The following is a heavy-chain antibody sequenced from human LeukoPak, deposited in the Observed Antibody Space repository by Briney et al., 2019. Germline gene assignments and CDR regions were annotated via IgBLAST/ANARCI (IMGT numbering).Heavy chain of an antibody. D-gene: IGHD6-19*01. V-gene: IGHV1-8*01. J-gene: IGHJ6*03. CDR2: MNPNSGNT. Sequence: ASVKVSCKASGYTFTSYDINWVRQATGQGLEWMGWMNPNSGNTGYAQKFQGRVTMTRNTSISTAYMELSSLRSEDTAVYYCARAGRGKRPYYYYYMDVWGKGTTVTVSS. CDR3: ARAGRGKRPYYYYYMDV. CDR1: GYTFTSYD.